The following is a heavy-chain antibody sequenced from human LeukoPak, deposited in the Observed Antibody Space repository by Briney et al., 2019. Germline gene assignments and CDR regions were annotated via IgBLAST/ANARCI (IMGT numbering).Heavy chain of an antibody. Sequence: VASVKVSCKASGYTFTGYYMHWVRQAPGQGLEWMGRINPNSGGTNYAQKFQGRVTMTRDTSISTAYMELSRLRSDDTAVYYCARDYYDSSGYTYFDYWGQGTLVTVSS. CDR2: INPNSGGT. CDR3: ARDYYDSSGYTYFDY. J-gene: IGHJ4*02. V-gene: IGHV1-2*06. CDR1: GYTFTGYY. D-gene: IGHD3-22*01.